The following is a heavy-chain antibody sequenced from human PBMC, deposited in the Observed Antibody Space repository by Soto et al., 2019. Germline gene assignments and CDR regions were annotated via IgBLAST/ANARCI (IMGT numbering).Heavy chain of an antibody. CDR1: GFTFSFAW. J-gene: IGHJ6*01. V-gene: IGHV3-15*07. CDR3: IWQQDFYYGRAV. D-gene: IGHD6-13*01. CDR2: IKSKASGGTI. Sequence: EVQLVESGGGLVTPGGSLRLSCAASGFTFSFAWMNWVRQAPGKGLEWVGLIKSKASGGTIHYAAPVTGSFTMSRDESENTVYLEMNGLKFEDTARYSCIWQQDFYYGRAVWGQGTTVTVSS.